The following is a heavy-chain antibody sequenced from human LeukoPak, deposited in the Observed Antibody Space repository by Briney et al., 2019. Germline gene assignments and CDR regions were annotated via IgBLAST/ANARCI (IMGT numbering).Heavy chain of an antibody. Sequence: GGSLRLSCAASGFIFSSYSMNWVRQAPGKGLEWVSSISSRSSYIYYADSVKGRFTISRDNAKNSLYLQMNSLRAEDTAVYYCARDPYSGLFDYWGQGTLVTVSS. J-gene: IGHJ4*02. CDR1: GFIFSSYS. D-gene: IGHD4-11*01. CDR2: ISSRSSYI. CDR3: ARDPYSGLFDY. V-gene: IGHV3-21*01.